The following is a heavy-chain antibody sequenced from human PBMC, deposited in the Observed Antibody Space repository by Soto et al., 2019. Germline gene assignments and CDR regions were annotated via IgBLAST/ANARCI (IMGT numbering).Heavy chain of an antibody. CDR2: IYYSGST. CDR1: GGSISSGGYY. J-gene: IGHJ3*02. CDR3: ARVLYCSSTSCYSGLMAFDI. Sequence: SSETLSLTCTVSGGSISSGGYYWSWIRQHPGKGLEWIGYIYYSGSTYYNPSLKSRVTISVDTSKNQFSLKLSSVTAADTAVYYCARVLYCSSTSCYSGLMAFDIWGQGTMVTVSS. D-gene: IGHD2-2*01. V-gene: IGHV4-31*03.